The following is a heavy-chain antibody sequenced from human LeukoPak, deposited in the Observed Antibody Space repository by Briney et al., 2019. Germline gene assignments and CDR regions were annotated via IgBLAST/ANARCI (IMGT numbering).Heavy chain of an antibody. CDR3: AALPYYYDSSGYYGGTDY. D-gene: IGHD3-22*01. CDR1: GGSISSGGYS. CDR2: IYHSGST. J-gene: IGHJ4*02. V-gene: IGHV4-30-2*01. Sequence: SQTLSLTCAVSGGSISSGGYSWSWIRQPPGKGREWIGYIYHSGSTYYNPSPKSRVTISVDRSKNQFSLKLSSVTAADTAVYYCAALPYYYDSSGYYGGTDYWGQGTLVTVSS.